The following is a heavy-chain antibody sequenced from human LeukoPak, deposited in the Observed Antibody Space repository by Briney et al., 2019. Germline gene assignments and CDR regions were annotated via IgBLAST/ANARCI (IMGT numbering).Heavy chain of an antibody. Sequence: ASVKVSCKASGGTFSSYAISWVRQAPGQGLEWMGGIIPIFGTANYAQKFQGRVTITADKSTSTAYMELSSLRSEDTAVYYCARDRRNYYDSSGVNWFDPWGQGTLVTVSS. CDR3: ARDRRNYYDSSGVNWFDP. V-gene: IGHV1-69*06. CDR1: GGTFSSYA. J-gene: IGHJ5*02. CDR2: IIPIFGTA. D-gene: IGHD3-22*01.